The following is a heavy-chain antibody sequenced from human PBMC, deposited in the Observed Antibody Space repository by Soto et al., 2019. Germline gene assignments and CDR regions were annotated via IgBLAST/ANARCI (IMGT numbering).Heavy chain of an antibody. CDR3: ARDHGSS. Sequence: LSXXASGFTFSSYGMHWVRQAPGKGLEWVAVIWYDGXNKYXXDSXXGRFTISRDNSKNTLYLQMNSLRAEDTAVYYCARDHGSSWGQGTLVTVSS. V-gene: IGHV3-33*01. D-gene: IGHD6-13*01. CDR1: GFTFSSYG. CDR2: IWYDGXNK. J-gene: IGHJ4*02.